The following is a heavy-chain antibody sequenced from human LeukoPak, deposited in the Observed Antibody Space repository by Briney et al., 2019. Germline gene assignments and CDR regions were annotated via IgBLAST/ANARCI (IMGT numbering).Heavy chain of an antibody. CDR1: GFTFSSYW. J-gene: IGHJ4*02. D-gene: IGHD4-17*01. Sequence: GGSLRLSCAASGFTFSSYWMHWVRQAPGKGLEWVSYITSGSSPIYYADSVKGRFTISRDNAKNSLYLQMNSLRDEDTAVYYCARRAYGDDSFDYWGQGTLVTVSS. CDR2: ITSGSSPI. V-gene: IGHV3-48*02. CDR3: ARRAYGDDSFDY.